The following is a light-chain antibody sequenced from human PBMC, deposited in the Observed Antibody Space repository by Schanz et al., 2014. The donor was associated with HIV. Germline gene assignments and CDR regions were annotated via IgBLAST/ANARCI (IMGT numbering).Light chain of an antibody. Sequence: EIVLTQSPGTLSLSPGERATLSCRASQTVSSNSLGWYQQKRGQVPRLLIYSASRRANGIPDRFSGSGSGTDFTLTISRLEPEDFAVYYCQHYGSSFGPGTKVEIK. CDR1: QTVSSNS. CDR2: SAS. CDR3: QHYGSS. J-gene: IGKJ3*01. V-gene: IGKV3-20*01.